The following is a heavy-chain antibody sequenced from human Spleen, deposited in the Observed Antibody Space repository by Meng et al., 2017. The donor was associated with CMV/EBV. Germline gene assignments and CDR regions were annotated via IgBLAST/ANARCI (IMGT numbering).Heavy chain of an antibody. V-gene: IGHV5-51*01. D-gene: IGHD6-13*01. CDR3: ARHISLIAAAGTSYYYGMDV. Sequence: KVSCKGSGYSFTSYWIGWVRQMPGKGLEWMGIIYPGDSDTRYSPSFQGQVTISADKSISIAYLQWSSLKASDTAMYYCARHISLIAAAGTSYYYGMDVWGQGTTVTVSS. CDR1: GYSFTSYW. CDR2: IYPGDSDT. J-gene: IGHJ6*02.